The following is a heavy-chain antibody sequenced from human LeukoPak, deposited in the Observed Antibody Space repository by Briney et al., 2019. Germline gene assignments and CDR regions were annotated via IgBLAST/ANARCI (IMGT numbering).Heavy chain of an antibody. CDR2: ISSSSSYI. CDR3: AREYPDIVVVPAAMSHFDY. V-gene: IGHV3-21*01. D-gene: IGHD2-2*01. Sequence: GGSLRLSCAASGFTFSSYSMNWVRQAPGKGLEWVLSISSSSSYIYYADSVKGRFTISRDNAKNSLYLQMNSLRAEDTAVYYCAREYPDIVVVPAAMSHFDYWGQGTLVTVSS. J-gene: IGHJ4*02. CDR1: GFTFSSYS.